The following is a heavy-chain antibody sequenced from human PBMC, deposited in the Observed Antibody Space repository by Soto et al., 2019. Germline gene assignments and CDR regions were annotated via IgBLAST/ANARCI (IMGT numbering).Heavy chain of an antibody. J-gene: IGHJ6*02. CDR2: INSDSDNI. CDR1: GWTFGTYS. V-gene: IGHV3-48*02. CDR3: ARLYYDYV. D-gene: IGHD3-3*01. Sequence: HPGGSLRLSCAASGWTFGTYSMNWVRQAPGKGLEWIAYINSDSDNIMYADSVKGRFTISRDNAKNSLFLQMNSLTDEDTAVYYCARLYYDYVWGQGTTVTVSS.